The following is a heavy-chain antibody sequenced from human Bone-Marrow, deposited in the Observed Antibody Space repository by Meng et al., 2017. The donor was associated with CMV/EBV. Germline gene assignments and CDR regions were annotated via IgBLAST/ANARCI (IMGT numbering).Heavy chain of an antibody. V-gene: IGHV3-30*02. CDR2: IRYDGSNK. CDR1: GFTFSSYG. CDR3: AKDNIVVVPAAIPGVGMDV. D-gene: IGHD2-2*02. J-gene: IGHJ6*02. Sequence: GESLKISCAASGFTFSSYGMHWVRQAPGKGLEWVAFIRYDGSNKYYADSVKGRFTISRDNSKNTLYLQMNSLRAEDTAVYYCAKDNIVVVPAAIPGVGMDVWGQGTTVTVSS.